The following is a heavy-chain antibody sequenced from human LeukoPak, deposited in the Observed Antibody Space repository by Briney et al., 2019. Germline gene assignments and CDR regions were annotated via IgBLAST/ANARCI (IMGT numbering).Heavy chain of an antibody. V-gene: IGHV3-69-1*01. J-gene: IGHJ5*02. CDR2: ISSRGTI. D-gene: IGHD3-16*01. CDR1: GFTFSAYN. CDR3: ARGGDVTGYYVWFDP. Sequence: GGSLRLSCAASGFTFSAYNLNWVRQAPGRGLEWVAYISSRGTIYYADSVKGRFTISRDNAKNSLYLQMNSLRAEDTAVYYCARGGDVTGYYVWFDPWGQGTLVTVSS.